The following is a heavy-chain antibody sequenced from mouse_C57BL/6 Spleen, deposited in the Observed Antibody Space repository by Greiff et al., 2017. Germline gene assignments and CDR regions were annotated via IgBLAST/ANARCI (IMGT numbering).Heavy chain of an antibody. CDR1: GYTFTSYW. V-gene: IGHV1-64*01. CDR3: ARKNDYFDD. Sequence: QVQLQQPGAELVKPGASVKLSCKASGYTFTSYWMHWVKQRPGQGLEWIGMIHPKSGSTNYNEKFKSKATLTVDKSSSTAYMQLSSLASEASAVYCSARKNDYFDDWGQGTTLTVSS. J-gene: IGHJ2*01. CDR2: IHPKSGST.